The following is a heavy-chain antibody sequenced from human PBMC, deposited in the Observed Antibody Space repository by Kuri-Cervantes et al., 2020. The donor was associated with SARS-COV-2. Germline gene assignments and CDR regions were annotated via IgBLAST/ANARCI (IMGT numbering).Heavy chain of an antibody. CDR3: ASYHDYATHSFDY. CDR1: GGSISSGDYY. J-gene: IGHJ4*02. Sequence: SETLSLTCTVSGGSISSGDYYWSWIRQPPGKGLEWIGYIYYSGSTYYNPSLKSRVTISVDTSKNQFSLKPSSVTAADTAVYYCASYHDYATHSFDYWGQGTLVTVSS. V-gene: IGHV4-30-4*08. CDR2: IYYSGST. D-gene: IGHD4-17*01.